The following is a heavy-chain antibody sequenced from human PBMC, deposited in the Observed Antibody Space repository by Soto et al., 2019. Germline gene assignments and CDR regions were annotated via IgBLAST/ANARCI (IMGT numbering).Heavy chain of an antibody. D-gene: IGHD3-22*01. Sequence: SETLSLTCAVSGGSISSSNWWSWVRQPPGKGLEWIGEIYHSGSTNYNPSLKSRVIISVDKSKNQFSLILASVTAADTAVYYCARALVTDYNSRDYHYYFAMDVWGQGTSVTVSS. CDR1: GGSISSSNW. V-gene: IGHV4-4*02. J-gene: IGHJ6*02. CDR3: ARALVTDYNSRDYHYYFAMDV. CDR2: IYHSGST.